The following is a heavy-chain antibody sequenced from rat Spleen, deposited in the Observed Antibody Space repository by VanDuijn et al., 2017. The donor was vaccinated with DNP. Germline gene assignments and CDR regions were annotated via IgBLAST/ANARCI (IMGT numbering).Heavy chain of an antibody. V-gene: IGHV5-46*01. CDR1: GFTFSDFP. D-gene: IGHD2-2*01. CDR3: ARHRSDTISMDA. J-gene: IGHJ4*01. Sequence: EVQLVESGGGLVQPGRSLKLSCAASGFTFSDFPMAWVRQTPTKGLEWFATISTNGGGTYYRDSVRGRFTISRDNAEDTLFLQMDSLRSEDTATYYCARHRSDTISMDAWGQGISVTVSS. CDR2: ISTNGGGT.